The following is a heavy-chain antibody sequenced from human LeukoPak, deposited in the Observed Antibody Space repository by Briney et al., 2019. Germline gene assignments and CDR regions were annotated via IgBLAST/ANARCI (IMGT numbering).Heavy chain of an antibody. J-gene: IGHJ6*03. Sequence: GGSLRLSCAASGFSFSSYALSWVRQAPGKGLEWVSAISGSGGRTYYADSVKGRFTISRDKSKNTLYPQMNSLRAEDTAVYYCTTESYYYYYMDVWGKGTTVTVSS. CDR2: ISGSGGRT. CDR1: GFSFSSYA. V-gene: IGHV3-23*01. CDR3: TTESYYYYYMDV.